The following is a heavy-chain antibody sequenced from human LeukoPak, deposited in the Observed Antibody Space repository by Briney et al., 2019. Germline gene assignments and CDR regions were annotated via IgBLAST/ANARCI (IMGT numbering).Heavy chain of an antibody. CDR3: ARERGESSWYTGYYYYYYGMDV. Sequence: RGSLRLSCAASGFTFSSYWMSWVRQAPGKGLEWVAHIKQDGSEKYYVDSVKGRFTISRDNAKNSLYLQMNSLRAEDTAVYYCARERGESSWYTGYYYYYYGMDVWGQGTTVTVSS. D-gene: IGHD6-13*01. V-gene: IGHV3-7*03. J-gene: IGHJ6*02. CDR1: GFTFSSYW. CDR2: IKQDGSEK.